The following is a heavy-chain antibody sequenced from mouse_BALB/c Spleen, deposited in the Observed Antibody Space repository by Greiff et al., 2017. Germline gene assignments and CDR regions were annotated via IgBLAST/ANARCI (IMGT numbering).Heavy chain of an antibody. CDR1: GYAFSSYW. V-gene: IGHV1-80*01. D-gene: IGHD1-1*01. J-gene: IGHJ4*01. CDR3: ERAAVVATRGAMDY. CDR2: IYPGDGDT. Sequence: VQLQQSGAELVRPGSSVKISCKASGYAFSSYWMNWVKQRPGQGLEWIGQIYPGDGDTNYNGKFKGKATLTADKSSSTAYMQLSSLTSEDSAVYFGERAAVVATRGAMDYWGQGTSVTVSS.